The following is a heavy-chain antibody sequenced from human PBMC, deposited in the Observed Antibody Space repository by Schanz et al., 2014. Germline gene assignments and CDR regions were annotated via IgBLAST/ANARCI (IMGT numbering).Heavy chain of an antibody. CDR3: ATETSRTWFYNGVDV. CDR2: FHHEDGDT. J-gene: IGHJ6*02. CDR1: GYTFNNHG. Sequence: QVQLVQSGGEVKKPGASATVSCKASGYTFNNHGISWVRQAPGQGLEWMGGFHHEDGDTVYAQKFQGRVIMTEDTSTDTAYVELSRLTSEDTGVYYCATETSRTWFYNGVDVWGQGTTVTVSS. D-gene: IGHD2-2*01. V-gene: IGHV1-24*01.